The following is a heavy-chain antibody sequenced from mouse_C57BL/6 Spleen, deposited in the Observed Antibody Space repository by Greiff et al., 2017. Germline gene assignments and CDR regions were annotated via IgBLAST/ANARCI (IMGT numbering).Heavy chain of an antibody. V-gene: IGHV1-64*01. J-gene: IGHJ2*01. D-gene: IGHD4-1*01. Sequence: QVQLQQPGAELVKPGASVKLSCKASGYTFTSYWMHWVKQRPGQGLEWIGMIHPNSGSTNYNEKLKSKATLTVDKSASTAYMQLSSLTAEDSAVYYCARPLGRDYWGQGTTLTVSS. CDR2: IHPNSGST. CDR1: GYTFTSYW. CDR3: ARPLGRDY.